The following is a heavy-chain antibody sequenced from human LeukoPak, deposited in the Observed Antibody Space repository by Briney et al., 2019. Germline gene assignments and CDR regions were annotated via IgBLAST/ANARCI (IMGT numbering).Heavy chain of an antibody. CDR1: GYSFSGHY. CDR3: ARVTGYVMEDYFDY. J-gene: IGHJ4*02. Sequence: ASVKVSCKASGYSFSGHYIHWVRQAPGQGLEWMGQINPNSAASHYAQKFQDRVTMTSDTSINMAYMELRSLRSDDTAVYYCARVTGYVMEDYFDYWGQGTLVTVSS. CDR2: INPNSAAS. V-gene: IGHV1-2*06. D-gene: IGHD6-13*01.